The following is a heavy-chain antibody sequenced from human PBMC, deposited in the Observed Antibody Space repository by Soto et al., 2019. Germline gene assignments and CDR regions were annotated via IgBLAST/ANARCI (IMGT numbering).Heavy chain of an antibody. CDR3: ARDRIYGYRWYYFDY. J-gene: IGHJ4*02. CDR1: GGSFSGYY. D-gene: IGHD5-18*01. CDR2: INHSGST. V-gene: IGHV4-34*01. Sequence: KTSETLSLTCAVYGGSFSGYYWSWIRQPPGKGLEWIGEINHSGSTNYNPSLKSRVTISVDTSKNQFSLKLSSVTAADTAVYYCARDRIYGYRWYYFDYWGQGTLVTVSS.